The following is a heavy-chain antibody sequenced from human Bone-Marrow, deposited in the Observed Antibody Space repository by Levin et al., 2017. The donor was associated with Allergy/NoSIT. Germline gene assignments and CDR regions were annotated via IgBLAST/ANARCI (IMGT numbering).Heavy chain of an antibody. J-gene: IGHJ5*01. Sequence: LSLTCAASGFPFSSYSMNWVRQAAGKGLEWVSYISSSSGTIDYTDSVKGRFTISRDNAKNSVYLQMNSLRDEDTAVYYCTRDLTLGGDSWSQGTLVTVSS. V-gene: IGHV3-48*02. CDR1: GFPFSSYS. D-gene: IGHD3-16*01. CDR2: ISSSSGTI. CDR3: TRDLTLGGDS.